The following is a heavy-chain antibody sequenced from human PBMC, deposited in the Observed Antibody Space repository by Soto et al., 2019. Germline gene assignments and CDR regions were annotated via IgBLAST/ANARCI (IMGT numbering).Heavy chain of an antibody. V-gene: IGHV3-33*01. D-gene: IGHD1-1*01. CDR3: ARAHHDYYFDY. Sequence: QVQLVESGGGVVQPGRSLRRSCAASGFTFSSYGMHWVRQAPGKGLEWVAVIWYDGSNKYYADSVKGRFTISRDNSKNTLYLQMNSLRAEDTAVYYCARAHHDYYFDYWGQGTLVTVSS. J-gene: IGHJ4*02. CDR2: IWYDGSNK. CDR1: GFTFSSYG.